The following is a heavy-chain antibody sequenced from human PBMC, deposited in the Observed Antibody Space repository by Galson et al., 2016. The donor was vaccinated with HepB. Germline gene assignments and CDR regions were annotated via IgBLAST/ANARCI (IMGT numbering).Heavy chain of an antibody. CDR2: MSYSGNT. CDR3: VRYSLTSISRWFYYSMDV. CDR1: GGSINSAGSY. Sequence: TLSLTCTVSGGSINSAGSYWTWIRQHPGKGLEWIGCMSYSGNTYYSPSLKSRVAISLDTSKNHFSLNLSSVTAADTAVYFCVRYSLTSISRWFYYSMDVWGEGTTVTVSS. J-gene: IGHJ6*04. V-gene: IGHV4-31*03. D-gene: IGHD2-2*01.